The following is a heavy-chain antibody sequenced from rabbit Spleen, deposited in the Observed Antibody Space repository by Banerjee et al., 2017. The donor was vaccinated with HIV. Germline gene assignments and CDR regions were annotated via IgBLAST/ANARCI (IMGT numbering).Heavy chain of an antibody. CDR3: ARSAGNSYSL. V-gene: IGHV1S7*01. Sequence: QLEESAGGLVQPGGSLKLSCKASGFTLSSYYMNWVRQAPGKGLEWIGYIDPVFGITYYASWVNGRFSISRENAQNTVFLQMTSLTAADTATYFCARSAGNSYSLWGQGTLVTVS. CDR1: GFTLSSYY. J-gene: IGHJ4*01. CDR2: IDPVFGIT. D-gene: IGHD6-1*01.